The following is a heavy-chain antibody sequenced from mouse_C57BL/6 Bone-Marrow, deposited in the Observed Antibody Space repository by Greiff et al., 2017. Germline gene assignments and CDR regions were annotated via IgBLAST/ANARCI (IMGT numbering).Heavy chain of an antibody. CDR1: GFNIKNTY. J-gene: IGHJ4*01. Sequence: EVQRVESVAELVRPGASVKLSCTASGFNIKNTYMHWVKQRPEQGLEWIGRIDPANGNTKYAPKFQGKATITADTSSNTAYLQLSSLTSEDTAIYYCANNGYFYYYAMDYWGQGTSVTVSS. V-gene: IGHV14-3*01. CDR2: IDPANGNT. CDR3: ANNGYFYYYAMDY. D-gene: IGHD2-3*01.